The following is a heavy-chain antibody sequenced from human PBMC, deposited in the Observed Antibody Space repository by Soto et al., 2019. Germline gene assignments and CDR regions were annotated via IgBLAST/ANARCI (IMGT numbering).Heavy chain of an antibody. CDR2: ISYDATNQ. Sequence: QVQLVESGGGVVQPGRSLRLSCTASGFIFSQYVMHWVRQAPGKGLEWVAIISYDATNQYYADSVRGPFTISRDNSNNTVYLQMHRLTAEDTAVYYCAREGVTPYDFWSGYYVHWGQGTLVTVSS. CDR1: GFIFSQYV. V-gene: IGHV3-30*14. CDR3: AREGVTPYDFWSGYYVH. J-gene: IGHJ4*02. D-gene: IGHD3-3*01.